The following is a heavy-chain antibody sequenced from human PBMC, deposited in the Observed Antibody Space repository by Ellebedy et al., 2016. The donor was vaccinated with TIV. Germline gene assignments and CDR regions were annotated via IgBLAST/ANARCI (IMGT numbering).Heavy chain of an antibody. Sequence: GESLKISCAASGFTLGDHYIDWVRQAPWKGLEWLGFIISKAFGGETVCASSVKGRYTIWRDDSRNSVYLQMNSLKSDDTAVYFCARPNWNDAYYLKFWGQGTLVTVSS. CDR1: GFTLGDHY. V-gene: IGHV3-72*01. CDR2: IISKAFGGET. J-gene: IGHJ4*02. D-gene: IGHD1-20*01. CDR3: ARPNWNDAYYLKF.